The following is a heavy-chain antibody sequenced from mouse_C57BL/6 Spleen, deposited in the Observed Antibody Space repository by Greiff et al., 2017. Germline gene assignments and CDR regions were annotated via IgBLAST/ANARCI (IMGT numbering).Heavy chain of an antibody. CDR2: IDPETGGT. D-gene: IGHD1-1*01. V-gene: IGHV1-15*01. Sequence: SGAELVRPGASVTLSCKASGYTFTDYEMHWVKQTPVHGLEWIGAIDPETGGTAYNQKFKGKAILTADKSSSTAYMELRSLTSEDSAVYYCTRRGIYYGSSYAMDYWGQGTSVTVSS. CDR1: GYTFTDYE. CDR3: TRRGIYYGSSYAMDY. J-gene: IGHJ4*01.